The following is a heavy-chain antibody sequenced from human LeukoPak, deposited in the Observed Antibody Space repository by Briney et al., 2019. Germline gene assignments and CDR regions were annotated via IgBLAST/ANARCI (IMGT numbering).Heavy chain of an antibody. V-gene: IGHV4-30-4*01. CDR2: IYYSGST. D-gene: IGHD3-3*01. CDR1: GGSISSGDYY. Sequence: SETLSLTCTVSGGSISSGDYYWSWIRQPLGKGLEWIGYIYYSGSTYYNPSLKSRVTISVDTSKNQFSLKLSSVTAADTAVYYCARNLGRITIFGVVAPPDYWGQGTLVTVSS. J-gene: IGHJ4*02. CDR3: ARNLGRITIFGVVAPPDY.